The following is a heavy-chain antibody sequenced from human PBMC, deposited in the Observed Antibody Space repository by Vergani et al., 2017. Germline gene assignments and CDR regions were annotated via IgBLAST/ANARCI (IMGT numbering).Heavy chain of an antibody. CDR3: ARSSGSGYPTPSPDY. J-gene: IGHJ4*02. D-gene: IGHD3-22*01. Sequence: QVQLVESGGGVVQPGRSLRLSCAASGFTFSSYGMHWVRQAPGKGLEWVAVISYDGSNKYYADSVKGRFTISRDNSKNTLYLQMNSLRAEDTAVYYCARSSGSGYPTPSPDYWGRGTLVAVSS. V-gene: IGHV3-30*03. CDR2: ISYDGSNK. CDR1: GFTFSSYG.